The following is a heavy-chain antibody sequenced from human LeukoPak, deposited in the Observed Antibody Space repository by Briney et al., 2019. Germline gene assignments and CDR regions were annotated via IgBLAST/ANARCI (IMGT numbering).Heavy chain of an antibody. CDR2: ISYDGSNK. CDR1: GFTFSSYA. V-gene: IGHV3-30-3*02. D-gene: IGHD3-16*01. Sequence: GGSLRLSCAASGFTFSSYAMHWVRQAPGKGLEWVAVISYDGSNKYYADSVKGRFTISRDNSKNTLYLQMNSLRAEDTAVYYCAKSPFMITFGGVIFEYWGQGTLVTVSS. CDR3: AKSPFMITFGGVIFEY. J-gene: IGHJ4*02.